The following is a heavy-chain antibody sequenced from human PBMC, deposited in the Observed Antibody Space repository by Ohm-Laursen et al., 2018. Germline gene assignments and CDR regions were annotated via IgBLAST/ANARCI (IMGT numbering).Heavy chain of an antibody. Sequence: DSVKVSCKVSGYTLTDLSIHWGRQAPGKGLEWMGGLDLDDGETLYAQKFQGRVTMTEDRSTDTVYLELSTLKSEDTAVYYCATAITRIHLWWNFDYWGQGTLVTVSS. CDR1: GYTLTDLS. V-gene: IGHV1-24*01. CDR3: ATAITRIHLWWNFDY. CDR2: LDLDDGET. D-gene: IGHD5-18*01. J-gene: IGHJ4*02.